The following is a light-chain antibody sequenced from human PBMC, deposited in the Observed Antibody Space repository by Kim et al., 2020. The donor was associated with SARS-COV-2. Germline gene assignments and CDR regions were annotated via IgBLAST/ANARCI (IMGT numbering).Light chain of an antibody. Sequence: EIVLAQSPATLSLSPGERATLSCRASQSVSGSLAWYQQRPGQAPRLLIYDASNRAAGIPARFSGSGSGTDFTLTISSLEPEDFAVYYCQQGSNWPLSFGGGTKVDIE. CDR3: QQGSNWPLS. V-gene: IGKV3-11*01. J-gene: IGKJ4*01. CDR1: QSVSGS. CDR2: DAS.